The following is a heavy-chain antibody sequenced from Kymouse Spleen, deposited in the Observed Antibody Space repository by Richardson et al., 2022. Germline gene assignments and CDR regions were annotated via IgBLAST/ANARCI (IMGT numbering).Heavy chain of an antibody. CDR2: ISSSSSTI. J-gene: IGHJ6*02. D-gene: IGHD4-11,IGHD4-11*01. CDR3: ARGRTVTTYYYYGMDV. V-gene: IGHV3-48*02. CDR1: GFTFSSYS. Sequence: EVQLVESGGGLVQPGGSLRLSCAASGFTFSSYSMNWVRQAPGKGLEWVSYISSSSSTIYYADSVKGRFTISRDNAKNSLYLQMNSLRDEDTAVYYCARGRTVTTYYYYGMDVWGQGTTVTVSS.